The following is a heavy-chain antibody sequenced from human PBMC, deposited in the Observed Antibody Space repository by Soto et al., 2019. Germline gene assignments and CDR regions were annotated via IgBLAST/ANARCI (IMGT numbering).Heavy chain of an antibody. Sequence: PSETLSLTCTVSGGSVSSGEYYWSWIRQPPGKGLEWIGYIYYSGNTNYNPSLKSRVIMSVDTSKNLFSLKLTSVTAADTAVYYCARIPVDTSMIYWLDPWGQGTLVTVSS. V-gene: IGHV4-61*08. J-gene: IGHJ5*02. D-gene: IGHD5-18*01. CDR3: ARIPVDTSMIYWLDP. CDR1: GGSVSSGEYY. CDR2: IYYSGNT.